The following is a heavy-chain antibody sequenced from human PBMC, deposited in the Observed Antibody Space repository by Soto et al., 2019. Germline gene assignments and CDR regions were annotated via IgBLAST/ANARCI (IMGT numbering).Heavy chain of an antibody. CDR2: IYYSGST. J-gene: IGHJ4*02. CDR1: GGSMSRSNYP. D-gene: IGHD2-8*02. Sequence: SETLSLTCTVSGGSMSRSNYPWGWIRQPPGRGLEWIASIYYSGSTYYNPSLKSRVTISVDTSKNQFSLKLSSVTAADTAVYYCARDKITGLFDYWGQGTLVTVSS. V-gene: IGHV4-39*02. CDR3: ARDKITGLFDY.